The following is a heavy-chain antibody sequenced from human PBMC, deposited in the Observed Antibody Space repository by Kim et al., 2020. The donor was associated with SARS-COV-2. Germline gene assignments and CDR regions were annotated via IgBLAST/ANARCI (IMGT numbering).Heavy chain of an antibody. CDR2: INHSGST. J-gene: IGHJ5*02. Sequence: SETLSLTCAVYGGSFSGYYWSWIRQPPGKGLEWIGEINHSGSTNYNPALKSRVTISVDTSKNQLSLKLSSVTAADTAVYYCARKTMVRGGSHNWFDPWG. V-gene: IGHV4-34*01. D-gene: IGHD3-10*01. CDR1: GGSFSGYY. CDR3: ARKTMVRGGSHNWFDP.